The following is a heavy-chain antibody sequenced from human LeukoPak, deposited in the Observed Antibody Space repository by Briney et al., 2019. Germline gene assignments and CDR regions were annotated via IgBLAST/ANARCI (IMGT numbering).Heavy chain of an antibody. Sequence: PGGSLRLSCAASGFTFSSYAMHWVRQAPGKGLEWVAVISYDGSNKYYADSVKGRFTISRDNSKNTLYLQMTSLRAEDTAVYYCARELSIAAAGISFDPWGQGTLVTVSS. D-gene: IGHD6-13*01. CDR3: ARELSIAAAGISFDP. CDR1: GFTFSSYA. J-gene: IGHJ5*02. CDR2: ISYDGSNK. V-gene: IGHV3-30*04.